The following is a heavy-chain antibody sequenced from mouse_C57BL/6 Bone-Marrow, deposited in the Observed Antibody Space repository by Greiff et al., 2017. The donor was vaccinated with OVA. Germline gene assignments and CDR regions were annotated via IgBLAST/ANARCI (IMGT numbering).Heavy chain of an antibody. D-gene: IGHD3-2*02. Sequence: EVQRVESGGGLVQPRGSLKLSCAASGFSFNTYAMHWVRQAPGKGLEWVARIRSKSNNYATYYADSVKDRFTITRDDAESMLYLQMNNLKTEDTAMYYCERGGHGAQAPDFDYWGQGTTLTVSS. CDR1: GFSFNTYA. V-gene: IGHV10-1*01. CDR3: ERGGHGAQAPDFDY. CDR2: IRSKSNNYAT. J-gene: IGHJ2*01.